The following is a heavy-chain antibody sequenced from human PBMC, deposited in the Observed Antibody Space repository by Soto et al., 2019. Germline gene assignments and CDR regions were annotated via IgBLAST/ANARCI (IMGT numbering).Heavy chain of an antibody. V-gene: IGHV3-30-3*01. D-gene: IGHD3-10*01. CDR3: ARDVYYGSGIRVNYYYGMDV. Sequence: PGGSLRLSCAASGFTFSSYAMHWVRQAPGKGLEWVAVISYDGSNKYYADSVKGRFTISRDNSKNTLYLQMNSLRAEDTAVYYCARDVYYGSGIRVNYYYGMDVWGQGTTVTVSS. CDR2: ISYDGSNK. J-gene: IGHJ6*02. CDR1: GFTFSSYA.